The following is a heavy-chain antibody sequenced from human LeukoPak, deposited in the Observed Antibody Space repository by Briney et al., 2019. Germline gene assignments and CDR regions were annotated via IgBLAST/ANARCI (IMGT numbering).Heavy chain of an antibody. D-gene: IGHD3-3*01. V-gene: IGHV3-48*01. CDR2: ISSSSSSTM. Sequence: GGSLRLSCAASGFTFSSYSMNWVRQAPGKGLEWVSYISSSSSSTMYYADSVKGRFTISRDNAKNSLYLQMNSLRAEDTAVYYCARGGPPYDFWSGPRFDYWGQGTLVTVSS. CDR3: ARGGPPYDFWSGPRFDY. CDR1: GFTFSSYS. J-gene: IGHJ4*02.